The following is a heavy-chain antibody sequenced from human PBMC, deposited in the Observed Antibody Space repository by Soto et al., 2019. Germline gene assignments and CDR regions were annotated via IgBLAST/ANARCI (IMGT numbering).Heavy chain of an antibody. V-gene: IGHV3-23*01. D-gene: IGHD2-15*01. CDR1: GFTFSSYA. CDR3: AELSRVVVAATLDY. J-gene: IGHJ4*02. CDR2: ISGSGGST. Sequence: EVQLLESGGGLVQPGGSLRLSCAASGFTFSSYAMSWVRQAPGKGLEWVSAISGSGGSTYYADSVKGRFTISRDNSKNTLDLEMNCLRAEDTAVYYCAELSRVVVAATLDYWGQGTLVTVSS.